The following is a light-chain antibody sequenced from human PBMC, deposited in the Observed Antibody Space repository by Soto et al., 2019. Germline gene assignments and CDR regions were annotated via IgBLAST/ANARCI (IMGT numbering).Light chain of an antibody. CDR3: CSYAGSYYV. CDR1: SSDVGGYNY. CDR2: DVS. J-gene: IGLJ1*01. Sequence: QSALTQPRSVSGSPGQSVTISCTGTSSDVGGYNYVSWYQQHPGKAPKLMIYDVSKRPSGVPDRFSGSNSCNTASLTISGLQAEDEADYYFCSYAGSYYVFGTGTKVTVL. V-gene: IGLV2-11*01.